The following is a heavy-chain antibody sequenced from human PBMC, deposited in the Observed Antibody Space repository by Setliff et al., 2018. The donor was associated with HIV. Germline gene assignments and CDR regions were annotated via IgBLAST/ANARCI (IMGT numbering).Heavy chain of an antibody. D-gene: IGHD5-18*01. CDR2: IYKSGTT. CDR3: GRLSETAMASFDS. Sequence: PSETLSLTCGVSGGSITSYHWSWIRQSPGKGLEWIGYIYKSGTTNYKSSLKSRVTISADPSKNQFSLKVTSVTAADTAVYYCGRLSETAMASFDSWGQGTLVTVSS. J-gene: IGHJ4*02. V-gene: IGHV4-4*08. CDR1: GGSITSYH.